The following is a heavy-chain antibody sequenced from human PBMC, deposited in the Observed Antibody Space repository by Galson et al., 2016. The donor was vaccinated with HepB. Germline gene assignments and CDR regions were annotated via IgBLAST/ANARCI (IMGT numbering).Heavy chain of an antibody. Sequence: SLRLSCAASGFTFSSYAMHWVRQAPGKGLAWVAVISYDGSNKYYADSVKGRFTISRDNSKNTLYLQMNSLRAEATAVYYCAIDGDSGYCSGGSCYYDYWGQGTLVTVSS. V-gene: IGHV3-30*04. CDR2: ISYDGSNK. D-gene: IGHD2-15*01. CDR1: GFTFSSYA. J-gene: IGHJ4*02. CDR3: AIDGDSGYCSGGSCYYDY.